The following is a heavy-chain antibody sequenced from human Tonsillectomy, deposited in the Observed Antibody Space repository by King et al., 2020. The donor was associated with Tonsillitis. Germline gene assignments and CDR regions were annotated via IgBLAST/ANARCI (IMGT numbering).Heavy chain of an antibody. CDR1: GYTFTNYG. J-gene: IGHJ3*02. CDR2: ISGYSGNT. Sequence: VQLVQSGTEVKKAGASVKVSCKASGYTFTNYGITWVRQAPGQGLEWMGWISGYSGNTNYAQKLQGRVTVTTEKFTSTAYMELRSLRSDDTAVYYCARERGYSSTSWAFDIWGQGTMLIVSS. D-gene: IGHD6-13*01. V-gene: IGHV1-18*01. CDR3: ARERGYSSTSWAFDI.